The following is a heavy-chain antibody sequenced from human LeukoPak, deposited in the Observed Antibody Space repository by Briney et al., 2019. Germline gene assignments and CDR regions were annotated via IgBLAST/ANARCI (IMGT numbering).Heavy chain of an antibody. Sequence: ASVKVSCKASGGTFSSYAISWVRQAPGQGLEWMGGIIPIFGTANYAQKFQGRVTITTVESTSTAYMELSSLRSEDTAVYYCARRVPGRDGYNYGLALDYWGQGTLVTVSS. J-gene: IGHJ4*02. CDR2: IIPIFGTA. CDR1: GGTFSSYA. D-gene: IGHD5-24*01. V-gene: IGHV1-69*05. CDR3: ARRVPGRDGYNYGLALDY.